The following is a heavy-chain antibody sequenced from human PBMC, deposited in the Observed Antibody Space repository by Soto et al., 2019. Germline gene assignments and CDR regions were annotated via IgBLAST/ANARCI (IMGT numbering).Heavy chain of an antibody. CDR3: ARGHYYDCSVYSFDY. V-gene: IGHV4-31*03. J-gene: IGHJ4*02. Sequence: QVQLQESGPGLVKPSETLSLTCTVSGGSISSGGYSWGWIRQHPGKGLEWIGYIYTSGTTYYNPPLQSRVTMSVDTSKSQFSLRLSPVTAADTAVYYCARGHYYDCSVYSFDYWGPGTLVTVSS. CDR2: IYTSGTT. CDR1: GGSISSGGYS. D-gene: IGHD3-22*01.